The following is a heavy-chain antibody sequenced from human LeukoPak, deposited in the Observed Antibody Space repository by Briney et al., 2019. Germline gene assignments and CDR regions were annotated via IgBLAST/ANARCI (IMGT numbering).Heavy chain of an antibody. CDR1: GYTFTSYG. V-gene: IGHV1-69*13. D-gene: IGHD3-3*01. CDR2: IIPIFGTA. CDR3: ASPTLREIIGPMGDRYAFDI. Sequence: GASVKVSCKASGYTFTSYGISWVRQAPGQGLEWMGGIIPIFGTANYAQKFQGRVTITADESTSTAYMELSSLRSEDTAVYYCASPTLREIIGPMGDRYAFDIWGQGTMVTVSS. J-gene: IGHJ3*02.